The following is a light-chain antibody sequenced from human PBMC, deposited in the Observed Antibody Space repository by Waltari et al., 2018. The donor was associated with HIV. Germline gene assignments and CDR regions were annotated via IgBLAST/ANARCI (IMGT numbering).Light chain of an antibody. CDR2: GIS. CDR3: QQGDRYPFT. CDR1: QGLDAW. Sequence: DTQMTQSPSSVSAPVGHTVTITCRASQGLDAWLAWYQHKPGMAPKLLIYGISTLESGVPSRFSGSGSGTDFTLTIRSLQPEDFATYFCQQGDRYPFTFGPGTKVDIK. J-gene: IGKJ3*01. V-gene: IGKV1-12*01.